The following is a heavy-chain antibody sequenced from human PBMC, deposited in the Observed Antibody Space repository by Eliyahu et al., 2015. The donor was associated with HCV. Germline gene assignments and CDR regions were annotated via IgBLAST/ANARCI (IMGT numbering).Heavy chain of an antibody. CDR3: ASRSRGYYYGMDV. D-gene: IGHD6-13*01. Sequence: QVQLQQWGAGLLKPSEXLXLTCAXYGGSFSGYYWSWXRQPPGKGLEWIGEINHSGSTNYNPSLKSRVTISVDTSKNQFSLKLSSVTAADTAVYYCASRSRGYYYGMDVWGQGTTVTVSS. CDR1: GGSFSGYY. J-gene: IGHJ6*02. CDR2: INHSGST. V-gene: IGHV4-34*01.